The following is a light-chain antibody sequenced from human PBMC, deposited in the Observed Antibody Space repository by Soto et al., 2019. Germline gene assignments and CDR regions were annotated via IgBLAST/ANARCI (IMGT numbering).Light chain of an antibody. CDR2: GAS. V-gene: IGKV1-39*01. CDR1: QSISTF. Sequence: DIQMTQSPSSLSASVGDRVTITCRASQSISTFLNWYQQKPGKAPKLLIYGASNLESGVPSTFTGSGSGTDLTLTSSSLQPEDFATYYSQQCFSTPLLTFGGGTQVEIK. J-gene: IGKJ4*01. CDR3: QQCFSTPLLT.